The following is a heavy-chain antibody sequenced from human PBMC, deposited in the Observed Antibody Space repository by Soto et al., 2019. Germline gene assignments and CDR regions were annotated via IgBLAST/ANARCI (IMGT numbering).Heavy chain of an antibody. J-gene: IGHJ4*02. D-gene: IGHD1-20*01. CDR1: GFTFSSYA. CDR3: AKDLGYNWNYFDY. Sequence: GGSLRLSCAASGFTFSSYAVSWVRQAPGKELEWVSAISGSGGSTYYADSVKGRFTISRDNSKNTLYLQMNSLRAEDTAVYYCAKDLGYNWNYFDYWGQGTLVTVSS. CDR2: ISGSGGST. V-gene: IGHV3-23*01.